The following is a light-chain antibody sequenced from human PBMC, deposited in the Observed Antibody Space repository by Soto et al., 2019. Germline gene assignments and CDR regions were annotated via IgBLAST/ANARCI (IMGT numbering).Light chain of an antibody. CDR1: SSDVGTYDY. J-gene: IGLJ1*01. CDR3: SSHTSVNTRV. V-gene: IGLV2-14*01. Sequence: HSVLTQPASVSGSPGQSIAISCTGTSSDVGTYDYVSWYQQYPDKAPKLIIYEVTQRPSGVSNRFSGSKSGNTASLTISGRQAEDEADYYCSSHTSVNTRVFGTGTKVT. CDR2: EVT.